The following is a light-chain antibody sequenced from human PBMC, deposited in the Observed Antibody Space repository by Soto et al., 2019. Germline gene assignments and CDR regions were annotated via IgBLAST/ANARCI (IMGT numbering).Light chain of an antibody. V-gene: IGKV1-27*01. CDR2: AAS. CDR3: QKYNSAPPFT. CDR1: QGISNY. J-gene: IGKJ3*01. Sequence: DIQMTQSPSSLSASVGDRVTITCRASQGISNYLAWYQQKPGKVPKLLIYAASTLQSGVPSRFSGSGSSRDLTLTISSLQPEDVATYYCQKYNSAPPFTFGPGTKVDIK.